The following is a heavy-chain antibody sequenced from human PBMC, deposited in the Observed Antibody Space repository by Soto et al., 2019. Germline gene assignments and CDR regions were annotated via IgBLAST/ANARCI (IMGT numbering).Heavy chain of an antibody. CDR1: GGTFSSYA. CDR3: ASWWPHNSFDAFDI. CDR2: IIPIFGTA. D-gene: IGHD1-1*01. Sequence: QVQLVQSGAEVKKPGSSVKVSCKASGGTFSSYAISWVRQAPGQGLEWMGGIIPIFGTANYAQKFQGRVTITADESTSTAYMELSSLSSEDTAVYYCASWWPHNSFDAFDIWGQGTMVTVSS. J-gene: IGHJ3*02. V-gene: IGHV1-69*01.